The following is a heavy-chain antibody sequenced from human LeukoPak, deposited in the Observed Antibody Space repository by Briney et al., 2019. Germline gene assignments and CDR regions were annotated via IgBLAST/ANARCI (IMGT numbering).Heavy chain of an antibody. CDR1: GGSISSGGYS. CDR3: ARETPHYDILTGYYSSAFDI. V-gene: IGHV4-30-2*01. Sequence: PSETLSLTCAVSGGSISSGGYSWSWIRQPPGKGLEWIGCIYHSGSTYYNPSLKSRVTISVDRSKNQFSLKLSSVTAADTAVYYCARETPHYDILTGYYSSAFDIWGQGTMVTVSS. D-gene: IGHD3-9*01. CDR2: IYHSGST. J-gene: IGHJ3*02.